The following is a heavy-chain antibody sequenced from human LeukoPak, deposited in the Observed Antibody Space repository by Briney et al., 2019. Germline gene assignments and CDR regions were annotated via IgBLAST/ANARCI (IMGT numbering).Heavy chain of an antibody. Sequence: SETLSLTCTVSGGPISSSSYYWGWIRQPPGKGLEWIGSIYYSGSTYYNPSLKSRVTISVDTSKNQFSLRLSSVTAADTAVYNCARDTYYYDSSGYYYFDYWGQGTLVTVSS. CDR3: ARDTYYYDSSGYYYFDY. J-gene: IGHJ4*02. D-gene: IGHD3-22*01. CDR2: IYYSGST. V-gene: IGHV4-39*07. CDR1: GGPISSSSYY.